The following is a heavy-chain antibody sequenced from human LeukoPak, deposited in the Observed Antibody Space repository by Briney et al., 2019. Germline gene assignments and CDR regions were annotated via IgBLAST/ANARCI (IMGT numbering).Heavy chain of an antibody. V-gene: IGHV3-23*01. J-gene: IGHJ4*02. CDR2: ISGSGGGT. CDR1: GFNFGNYA. Sequence: GGSLRLSCVASGFNFGNYAMSWVRQAPGKGLEWVSYISGSGGGTFYADSVKGRFTISRDNSKNTVYLQMNSLRGEDTAIYYCAKNRGGTRNYYFDYWGRGNLVTVSS. CDR3: AKNRGGTRNYYFDY. D-gene: IGHD2-15*01.